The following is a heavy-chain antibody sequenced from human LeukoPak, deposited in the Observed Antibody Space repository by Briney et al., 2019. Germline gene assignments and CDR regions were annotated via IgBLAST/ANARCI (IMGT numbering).Heavy chain of an antibody. CDR1: GGSFSGYY. D-gene: IGHD2-2*01. Sequence: SETLSLTCAVYGGSFSGYYWSWIRQPPGKGLGWIGEINHSGSTNYNPSLKSRVTISVDTSKNQFSLKLSSVTAADTAVYYCAISYQPLSIDYWGQGTLVTVSS. CDR3: AISYQPLSIDY. V-gene: IGHV4-34*01. CDR2: INHSGST. J-gene: IGHJ4*02.